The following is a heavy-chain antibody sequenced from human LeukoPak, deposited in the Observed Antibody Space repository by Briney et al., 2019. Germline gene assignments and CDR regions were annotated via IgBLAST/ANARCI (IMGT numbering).Heavy chain of an antibody. D-gene: IGHD3-16*02. J-gene: IGHJ4*02. V-gene: IGHV4-34*01. CDR2: INHSGST. CDR1: GGSFSGYY. Sequence: SETLSLTCAVYGGSFSGYYWSWIRQPPGKGLEWIGEINHSGSTNYNPSLKSRVTISVDTSKNQFSLKLSSVTAADTAVYYCAGNYVWGGYPVYWGQGTLVTVSS. CDR3: AGNYVWGGYPVY.